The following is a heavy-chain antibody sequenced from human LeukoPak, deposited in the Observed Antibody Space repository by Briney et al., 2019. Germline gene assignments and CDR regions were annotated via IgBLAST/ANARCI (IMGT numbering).Heavy chain of an antibody. D-gene: IGHD3-10*01. J-gene: IGHJ4*02. CDR2: INPNSGGT. Sequence: ASVKVSCKASGYTFTGYYMHWVRQAPGQGLEWRGWINPNSGGTNYAQKFQGRVTMTRDTSISTAYMELSRLRSDDTAVYYCARGRDRITMVRGVMPYFDYWGQGTLVTVSS. CDR3: ARGRDRITMVRGVMPYFDY. V-gene: IGHV1-2*02. CDR1: GYTFTGYY.